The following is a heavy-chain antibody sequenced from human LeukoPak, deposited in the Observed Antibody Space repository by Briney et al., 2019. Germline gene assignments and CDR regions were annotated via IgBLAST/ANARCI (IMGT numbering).Heavy chain of an antibody. CDR2: ISSKGELT. V-gene: IGHV3-23*01. D-gene: IGHD3-22*01. J-gene: IGHJ4*02. Sequence: PGGSLRLSCAASGFTFSIYAMSWVRQAPGKGLEWVSSISSKGELTFYADSVKGRFTISRDNSESTLYLQMNILRAEDTAIYYCTRDRPNYYGSDGHYYRRNSDYWGQGTLVTVSS. CDR1: GFTFSIYA. CDR3: TRDRPNYYGSDGHYYRRNSDY.